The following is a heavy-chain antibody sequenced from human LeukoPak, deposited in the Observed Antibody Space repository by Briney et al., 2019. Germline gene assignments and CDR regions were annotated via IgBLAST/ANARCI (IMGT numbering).Heavy chain of an antibody. Sequence: GEALMIYCQGSGYSLTSYLLGWVRAVPGKGLEWVGSIYPGDSDTRYSPSFQGQVTISADKSISTAYLQWSSLKASDTAMYYCARAGGYCSGGSCYFDYWGQGTLVTVSS. D-gene: IGHD2-15*01. CDR3: ARAGGYCSGGSCYFDY. CDR2: IYPGDSDT. V-gene: IGHV5-51*01. J-gene: IGHJ4*02. CDR1: GYSLTSYL.